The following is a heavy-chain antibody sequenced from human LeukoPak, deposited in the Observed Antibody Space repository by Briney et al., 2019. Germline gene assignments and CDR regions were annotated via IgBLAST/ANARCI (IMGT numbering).Heavy chain of an antibody. Sequence: ASVKVSCKAFGYTFTSNYMHWVRQAPGQGLEWMGGIIPIFGTANYAQKFQGRVTITADESTSTAYMELSSLRSEDTAVYYCARDRSAAMAAMLDYWGQGTLVTVSS. CDR3: ARDRSAAMAAMLDY. CDR1: GYTFTSNY. D-gene: IGHD5-18*01. J-gene: IGHJ4*02. V-gene: IGHV1-69*13. CDR2: IIPIFGTA.